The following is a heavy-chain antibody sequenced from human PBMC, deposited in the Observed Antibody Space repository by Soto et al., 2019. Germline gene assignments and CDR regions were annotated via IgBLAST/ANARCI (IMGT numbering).Heavy chain of an antibody. CDR1: GFTFSSYS. CDR3: ARDMGIVVVPAAKEYFDY. V-gene: IGHV3-48*01. D-gene: IGHD2-2*03. Sequence: GGSLRLSCAASGFTFSSYSMNWVRQAPGKGLEWVSYISSSSSTIYYADSVKGRFTISRDNAKNSLYLQMNSLRAEDTAVYYCARDMGIVVVPAAKEYFDYWGQGTLVTVSS. J-gene: IGHJ4*02. CDR2: ISSSSSTI.